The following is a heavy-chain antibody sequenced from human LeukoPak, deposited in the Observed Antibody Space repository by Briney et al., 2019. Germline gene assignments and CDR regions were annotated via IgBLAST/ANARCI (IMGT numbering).Heavy chain of an antibody. D-gene: IGHD6-6*01. Sequence: GGSLRLSCAASGFTFSSYGMHWARQAPGKGLEWVAVIWYGGSNKYYADSVKGRFTISRGNSKNTLYLQMNSLRAEDTAVYYCAREQLGLDYWGQGTLVTVSS. J-gene: IGHJ4*02. CDR3: AREQLGLDY. V-gene: IGHV3-33*08. CDR2: IWYGGSNK. CDR1: GFTFSSYG.